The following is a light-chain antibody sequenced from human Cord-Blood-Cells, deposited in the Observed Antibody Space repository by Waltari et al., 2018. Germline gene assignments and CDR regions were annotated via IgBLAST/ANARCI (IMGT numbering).Light chain of an antibody. CDR3: QQSYSTPQEYS. Sequence: DIQMTQSPSSLSASVGDRVTITCRASQGISSYLNWYQQKPGKAPKLLIYAASSLQSGVPSRFSGSGFGTDFTLTISSLQPEDFATYYCQQSYSTPQEYSFGQGTKLEIK. CDR2: AAS. V-gene: IGKV1-39*01. CDR1: QGISSY. J-gene: IGKJ2*03.